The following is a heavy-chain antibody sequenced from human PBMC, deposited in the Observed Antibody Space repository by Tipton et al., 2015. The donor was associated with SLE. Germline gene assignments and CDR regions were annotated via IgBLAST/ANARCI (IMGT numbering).Heavy chain of an antibody. CDR1: GGSISSHY. CDR2: TSYRGFT. J-gene: IGHJ4*02. D-gene: IGHD3-16*02. V-gene: IGHV4-59*11. CDR3: ARDPIAEDY. Sequence: LRLSCSVSGGSISSHYWSWIRQPPGKGLEWIAYTSYRGFTKYNPSLKSRVTISIDTSKNQFSLKLTSMTAADTAIYYCARDPIAEDYWGQGILVTVSS.